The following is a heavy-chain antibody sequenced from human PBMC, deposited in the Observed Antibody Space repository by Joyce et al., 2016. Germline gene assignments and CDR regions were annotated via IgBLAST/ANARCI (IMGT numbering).Heavy chain of an antibody. V-gene: IGHV3-23*01. D-gene: IGHD5-12*01. Sequence: EAQLLESGGGSVPPGGSLTLSCASSGFTFNNFAISWVRQARGKGLEWVSSISPTGQRTFYADSVKGRSIISRDNSKSTVSLQMNTLRAEDTGMYYCATYDNSGWRKMEGDYWGQGTLITVSA. CDR3: ATYDNSGWRKMEGDY. J-gene: IGHJ4*02. CDR2: ISPTGQRT. CDR1: GFTFNNFA.